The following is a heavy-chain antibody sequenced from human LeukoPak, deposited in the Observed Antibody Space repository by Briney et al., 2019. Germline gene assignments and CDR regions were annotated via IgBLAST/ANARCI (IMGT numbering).Heavy chain of an antibody. D-gene: IGHD3-22*01. Sequence: SETLSLTCPVSGGSISSGGYYWSWIRQHPGKGLEWIGYIYYSGSTYYNPSLMSRVTISVDTSKNQFSLKLSSVTAADTAVYYCARSYYDSSGYYWDAFDIWGQGTMVTVSS. CDR3: ARSYYDSSGYYWDAFDI. CDR2: IYYSGST. V-gene: IGHV4-31*03. CDR1: GGSISSGGYY. J-gene: IGHJ3*02.